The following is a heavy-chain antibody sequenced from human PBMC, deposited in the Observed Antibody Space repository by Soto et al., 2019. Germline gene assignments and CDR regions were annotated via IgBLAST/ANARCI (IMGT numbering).Heavy chain of an antibody. CDR2: VYYSGTT. D-gene: IGHD3-10*01. CDR1: GASINNNDYY. Sequence: PSETLSLTCTVSGASINNNDYYWSWIRQTPGKGLEWIGYVYYSGTTDYIPSLKSRLSMSIDKSQNQFTLKLNSVTAADTATYYCARAGYYGSGSYWFDPWGQGTLVTVSS. V-gene: IGHV4-30-4*01. CDR3: ARAGYYGSGSYWFDP. J-gene: IGHJ5*02.